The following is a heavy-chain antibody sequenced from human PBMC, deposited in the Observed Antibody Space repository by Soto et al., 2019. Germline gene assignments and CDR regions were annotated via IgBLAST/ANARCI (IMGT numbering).Heavy chain of an antibody. J-gene: IGHJ5*02. CDR1: GYTFINFG. CDR3: AREPPRATAGLNYFDP. Sequence: QVQLVQSGTVVKKPGASVKVSCKTSGYTFINFGIGWVRQAPGQGLEWMGWISPFNGHTHYAQKFQGRVSLTTDTSTSTAFLELRSLTYDDTAVYYCAREPPRATAGLNYFDPWGQGTLVTVSS. CDR2: ISPFNGHT. V-gene: IGHV1-18*01. D-gene: IGHD6-13*01.